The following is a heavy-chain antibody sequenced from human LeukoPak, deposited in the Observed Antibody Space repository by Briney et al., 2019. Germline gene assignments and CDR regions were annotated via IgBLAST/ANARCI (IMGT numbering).Heavy chain of an antibody. Sequence: GGSLRLSCAASGFTFSSYGMSWVRQAPGKGLEWVSTISNSDGSTYYADSVKGRFTISRDNSKNAVYLQMNRLRAEDAAVYYCAKAPVTTCSGAYCYPFDYWGQGTLVTVSS. D-gene: IGHD2-21*01. CDR2: ISNSDGST. CDR3: AKAPVTTCSGAYCYPFDY. V-gene: IGHV3-23*01. J-gene: IGHJ4*02. CDR1: GFTFSSYG.